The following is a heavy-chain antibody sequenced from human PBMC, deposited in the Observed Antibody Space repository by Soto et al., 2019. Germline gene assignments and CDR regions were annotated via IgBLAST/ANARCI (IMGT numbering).Heavy chain of an antibody. J-gene: IGHJ6*02. V-gene: IGHV3-48*02. Sequence: TGGSLRLSCAASGFTFSSYSMNWVRQAPGKGLEWVSYISSSSSTIYYADSVKGRFTISRDNAKNSLYLQMNSLRDEDTAVYYCARDKELGWDSRFTGGMDVWGQGTTVTVSS. CDR3: ARDKELGWDSRFTGGMDV. CDR1: GFTFSSYS. D-gene: IGHD3-22*01. CDR2: ISSSSSTI.